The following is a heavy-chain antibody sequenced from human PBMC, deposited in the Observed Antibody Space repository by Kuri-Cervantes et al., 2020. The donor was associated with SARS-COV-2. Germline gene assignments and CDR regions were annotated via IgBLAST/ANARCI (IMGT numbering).Heavy chain of an antibody. CDR3: ARAAVAGYSSGCNPYYYYGMDV. D-gene: IGHD6-19*01. V-gene: IGHV1-69*13. CDR1: GGTFSSYA. J-gene: IGHJ6*02. CDR2: IIPIFGTA. Sequence: SGRVSCKASGGTFSSYAISWVRQAPGQGLEWRGGIIPIFGTANYAQKFQGRVTITANESTSTAYMELRSLRSENTAAYYCARAAVAGYSSGCNPYYYYGMDVWGQGTTVTVSS.